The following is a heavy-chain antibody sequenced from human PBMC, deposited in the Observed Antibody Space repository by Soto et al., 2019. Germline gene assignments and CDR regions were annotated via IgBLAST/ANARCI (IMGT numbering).Heavy chain of an antibody. V-gene: IGHV4-59*12. Sequence: EVLALTSNDSGDSMRSSYWTWIRQATGMGLEWIGDIYHTGTTNYNHSLKSRVSISVDTSKNQVSLRLRYVTDADTAIYFCAKIYAGSTDETMFTVFDHWGQGTLVTVSS. CDR2: IYHTGTT. D-gene: IGHD6-13*01. J-gene: IGHJ4*02. CDR3: AKIYAGSTDETMFTVFDH. CDR1: GDSMRSSY.